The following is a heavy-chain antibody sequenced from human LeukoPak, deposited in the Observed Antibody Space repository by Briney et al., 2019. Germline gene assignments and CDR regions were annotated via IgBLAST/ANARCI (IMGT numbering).Heavy chain of an antibody. CDR3: ARGIYDSSGITNSGTDY. CDR2: IYTSGST. CDR1: GGSISSGSYY. D-gene: IGHD3-22*01. J-gene: IGHJ4*02. V-gene: IGHV4-61*02. Sequence: SETLSLTCTVSGGSISSGSYYWSWIRQPAGKGLEWIGRIYTSGSTNYNPSLKSRVTISVDTSKNQFSLKLSSVTAADTAVYYCARGIYDSSGITNSGTDYWGQGTLVTVSS.